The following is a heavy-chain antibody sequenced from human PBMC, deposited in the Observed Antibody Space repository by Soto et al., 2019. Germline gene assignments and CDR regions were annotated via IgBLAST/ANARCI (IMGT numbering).Heavy chain of an antibody. CDR2: IYYSGRT. V-gene: IGHV4-31*03. Sequence: SETLSLTCTVSGVSISSGGYYWGWIRQHPGKGLEWIGNIYYSGRTYYNPSLKSRVIMSVDTSKNEFSLKLNSVTAADTAVYYCARDTSGPGGWFDPWGQGTLVTVSS. CDR3: ARDTSGPGGWFDP. CDR1: GVSISSGGYY. J-gene: IGHJ5*02. D-gene: IGHD3-22*01.